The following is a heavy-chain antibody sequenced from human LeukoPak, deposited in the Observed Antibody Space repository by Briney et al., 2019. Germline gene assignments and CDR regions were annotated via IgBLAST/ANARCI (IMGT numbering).Heavy chain of an antibody. CDR3: ARQQLVRGYFDY. Sequence: PSQTLSLTCTVSGGSISSSSYYWGWIRQSPGKGLEWMGYIYDSGSTNYNPSLKSRVTISVDTSKNQFSLKLSSVTAADTAVYYCARQQLVRGYFDYWGQGTLVTVSS. CDR2: IYDSGST. D-gene: IGHD6-13*01. V-gene: IGHV4-61*05. J-gene: IGHJ4*02. CDR1: GGSISSSSYY.